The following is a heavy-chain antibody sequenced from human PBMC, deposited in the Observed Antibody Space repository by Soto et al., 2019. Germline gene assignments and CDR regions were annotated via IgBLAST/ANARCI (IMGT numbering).Heavy chain of an antibody. D-gene: IGHD3-10*01. CDR2: IYYSGST. J-gene: IGHJ4*02. V-gene: IGHV4-59*01. CDR3: ARDSRHYYGSEYYFDY. CDR1: GGPISSYY. Sequence: ASETLSLTCTVSGGPISSYYWSWIRQPPGKGLEWIGYIYYSGSTNYNPSLKSRVTISVDTSKNQFSLELSSVTAADTAVYYCARDSRHYYGSEYYFDYWGREPWSPSPQ.